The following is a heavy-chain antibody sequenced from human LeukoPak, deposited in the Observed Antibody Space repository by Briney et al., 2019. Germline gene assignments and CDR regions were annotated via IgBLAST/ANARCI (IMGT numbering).Heavy chain of an antibody. V-gene: IGHV1-18*01. CDR2: ISAYNGNT. D-gene: IGHD3-22*01. CDR3: ARDPAYYYDSSGYYSYRYFDY. Sequence: ASVKVSCKASGYTFTSYGISWVRQAPGQGLEWMGWISAYNGNTNYAQKLQGRVTMTTDTSTSTAYMELRSLRSDDTAVHYCARDPAYYYDSSGYYSYRYFDYWGQGTLVTVSS. CDR1: GYTFTSYG. J-gene: IGHJ4*02.